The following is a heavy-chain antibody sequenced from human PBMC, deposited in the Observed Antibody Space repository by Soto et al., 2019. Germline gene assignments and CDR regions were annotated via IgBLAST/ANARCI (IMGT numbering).Heavy chain of an antibody. J-gene: IGHJ5*02. CDR1: GDSISSNSAA. V-gene: IGHV6-1*01. D-gene: IGHD3-16*01. Sequence: SQTLSLTCAISGDSISSNSAAWIWIRQSPSRGLEWLGKTYYRSQWYSDYAVAVKGRITINPDTSKNQFSLQLNSVTPEDTALYYCAREEILVAYNWFDPWGQGTLVTVSS. CDR3: AREEILVAYNWFDP. CDR2: TYYRSQWYS.